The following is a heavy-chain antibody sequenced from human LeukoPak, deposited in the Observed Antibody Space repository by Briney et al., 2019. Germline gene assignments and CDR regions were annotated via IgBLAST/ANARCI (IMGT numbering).Heavy chain of an antibody. CDR1: GGSISSYY. Sequence: SETLSLTCTVSGGSISSYYWSWIRQPPGKGLEWIGYIYYSGITNYNPSLKSRVTISVDTSKNQFSLKLSSVTAADTAVYYCARELWFGESEYNWFDPWGQGTLVTVSS. CDR2: IYYSGIT. J-gene: IGHJ5*02. D-gene: IGHD3-10*01. V-gene: IGHV4-59*01. CDR3: ARELWFGESEYNWFDP.